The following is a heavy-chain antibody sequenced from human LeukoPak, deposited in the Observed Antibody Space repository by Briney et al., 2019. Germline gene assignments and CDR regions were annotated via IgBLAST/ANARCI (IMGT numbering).Heavy chain of an antibody. CDR2: MNPKTGNT. Sequence: GASVKVSCKASGYTFTNYDINWVRQATGQGLEWMGWMNPKTGNTGYAQNFQGRVTMTRDTSESTAYMELSSLRSEDTAMYYCVVSDLDYSNYNYYYYYYMDVWGKGTTVTVSS. CDR3: VVSDLDYSNYNYYYYYYMDV. V-gene: IGHV1-8*01. CDR1: GYTFTNYD. J-gene: IGHJ6*03. D-gene: IGHD4-11*01.